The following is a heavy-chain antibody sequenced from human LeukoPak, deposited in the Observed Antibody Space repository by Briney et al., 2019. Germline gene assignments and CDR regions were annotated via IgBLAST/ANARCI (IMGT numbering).Heavy chain of an antibody. V-gene: IGHV4-34*01. CDR1: AGSFSGYY. J-gene: IGHJ3*02. Sequence: SETLSLTCAVYAGSFSGYYWSWIRQPPGEGLGWIGEINHSGSTNYIPSLKSRVTRSTDTSKNQFSLKLISVTAAGTAVYYCASEPAAKGAFDIWGQGTMVTVSS. CDR2: INHSGST. CDR3: ASEPAAKGAFDI. D-gene: IGHD2-2*01.